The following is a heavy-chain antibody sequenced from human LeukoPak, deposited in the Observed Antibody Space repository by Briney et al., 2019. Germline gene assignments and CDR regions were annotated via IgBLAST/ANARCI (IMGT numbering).Heavy chain of an antibody. V-gene: IGHV3-23*01. CDR1: GFTFSSYA. CDR3: AKSPVWRPVAPFDY. D-gene: IGHD6-19*01. Sequence: PGGPLRLSCAASGFTFSSYAMSWVRQAPGKGLEWVSAISGSGGSTYYADSVKGRFTISRDNSKNTLHLQMNSLRAEDTAVYYCAKSPVWRPVAPFDYWGQGTLVTVSS. J-gene: IGHJ4*02. CDR2: ISGSGGST.